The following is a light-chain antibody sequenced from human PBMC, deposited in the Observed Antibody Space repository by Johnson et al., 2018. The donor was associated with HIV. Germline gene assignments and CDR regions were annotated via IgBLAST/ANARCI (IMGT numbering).Light chain of an antibody. CDR3: GTWDSSLSAGGV. Sequence: QSVLTQSPSVSAAPGQKVTISCSGSSSNIGNNYVSWYQQLPGTAPKLLIYENNKRPSGISDRFSGSKSGTSATLGITGLQTGDEADYYYGTWDSSLSAGGVFGTGTKVTVL. CDR1: SSNIGNNY. V-gene: IGLV1-51*02. J-gene: IGLJ1*01. CDR2: ENN.